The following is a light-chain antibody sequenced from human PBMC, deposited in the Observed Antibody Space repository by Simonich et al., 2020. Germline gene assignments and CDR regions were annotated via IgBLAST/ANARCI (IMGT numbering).Light chain of an antibody. Sequence: QSALTQPASVSGSPGQSITISCTGPSSDVGGYNYVSWYKQHPGKAPKLRIYDVSKRPSGVSNRFAGAKSGNTASLTISGLKAEDEADYYCSSYTSSSTWVFGGGTKLTVL. V-gene: IGLV2-14*01. CDR3: SSYTSSSTWV. CDR1: SSDVGGYNY. CDR2: DVS. J-gene: IGLJ3*02.